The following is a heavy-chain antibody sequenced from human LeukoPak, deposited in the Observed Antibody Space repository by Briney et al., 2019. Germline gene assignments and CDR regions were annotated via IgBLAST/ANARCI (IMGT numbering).Heavy chain of an antibody. Sequence: ASVKVSCKASGYTFTSYYMHWVRQAPGQGLEWMGIINPSGGSTSYAQKFQGRVTMTRDMSTSTVCMELRSLRSDDTAVYYCARDPSAQLEQNVDYWGQGTLVTVSS. J-gene: IGHJ4*02. V-gene: IGHV1-46*01. CDR3: ARDPSAQLEQNVDY. D-gene: IGHD1-1*01. CDR1: GYTFTSYY. CDR2: INPSGGST.